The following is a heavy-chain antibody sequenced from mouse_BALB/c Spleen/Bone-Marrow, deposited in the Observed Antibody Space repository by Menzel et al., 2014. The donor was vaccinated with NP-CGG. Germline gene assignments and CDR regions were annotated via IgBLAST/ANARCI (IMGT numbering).Heavy chain of an antibody. CDR3: ARDY. V-gene: IGHV1-7*01. Sequence: VQLQQSGAELAKPGASVKMSCKASGYTFTDTWIHWIRQRPGQGLEWIGYINPSTGYAEYNQNFKDKATLTVDKSSSTAYMQLSSLTSEDSAVYYCARDYWGQGTTLTVSS. CDR1: GYTFTDTW. CDR2: INPSTGYA. J-gene: IGHJ2*01.